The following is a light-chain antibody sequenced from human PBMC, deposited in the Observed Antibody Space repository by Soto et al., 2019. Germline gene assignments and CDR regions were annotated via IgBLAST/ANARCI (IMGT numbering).Light chain of an antibody. J-gene: IGKJ5*01. V-gene: IGKV3-20*01. CDR2: RGL. CDR3: QQYGSSPPIT. Sequence: EIVMTQSPGTLSVFPWETATLSCRASQSVSSYLDWFQQKPGQVPRLIMYRGLNRAIGVPARFSGSGSGTDFTLTISRLEPEDFAVYYCQQYGSSPPITFGQGTRLEIK. CDR1: QSVSSY.